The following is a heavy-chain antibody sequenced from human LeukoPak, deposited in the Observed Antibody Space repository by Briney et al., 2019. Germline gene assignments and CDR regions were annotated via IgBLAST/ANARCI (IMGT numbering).Heavy chain of an antibody. J-gene: IGHJ4*02. Sequence: GGSLRLSCAASGFTVSSNYMSWVRQAPGKGLEWVANIKQDGSEKYYVDSVKSRFTVSRDNAKNSLFLQMNSLRAEDTAVYYCARDNSDYDSSFFDYWGQGTLVTVSS. CDR3: ARDNSDYDSSFFDY. V-gene: IGHV3-7*01. D-gene: IGHD3-22*01. CDR2: IKQDGSEK. CDR1: GFTVSSNY.